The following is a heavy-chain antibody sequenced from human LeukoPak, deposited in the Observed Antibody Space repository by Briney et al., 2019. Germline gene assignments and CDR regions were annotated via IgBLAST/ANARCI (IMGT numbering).Heavy chain of an antibody. V-gene: IGHV6-1*01. D-gene: IGHD6-19*01. CDR2: TYYRSKWYN. J-gene: IGHJ3*02. CDR3: AREKEQGLAYDAFDI. CDR1: GXSVSSNSSA. Sequence: SQTLSLTCAISGXSVSSNSSAWNWIRQSPSRGLEWLGRTYYRSKWYNDYAVSVKSRITINPDTSKNHFSLQLTSVTPEDTAVYYCAREKEQGLAYDAFDIWGQGTMVTVSS.